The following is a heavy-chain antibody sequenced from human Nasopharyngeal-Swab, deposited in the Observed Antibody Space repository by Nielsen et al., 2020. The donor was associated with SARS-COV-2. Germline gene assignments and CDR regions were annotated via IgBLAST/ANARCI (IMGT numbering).Heavy chain of an antibody. V-gene: IGHV1-69*13. D-gene: IGHD3-10*01. CDR3: ARDPDGSGSYYKGATFAY. CDR2: SIPIFGTA. CDR1: GGTFSSDA. Sequence: SVKVSCKASGGTFSSDAISWVRQAPGQGLEWMGGSIPIFGTANYAQKFQGRVTITADESTSTAYMERSSLRSEDTGVYYCARDPDGSGSYYKGATFAYWGQGPLVTVSS. J-gene: IGHJ4*02.